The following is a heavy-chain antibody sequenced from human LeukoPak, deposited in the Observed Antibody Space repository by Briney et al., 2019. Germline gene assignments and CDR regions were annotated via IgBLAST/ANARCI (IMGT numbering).Heavy chain of an antibody. D-gene: IGHD3-3*01. V-gene: IGHV4-39*07. J-gene: IGHJ3*02. CDR3: AREYYGFWSGYSNAFDI. CDR2: IYYSGST. Sequence: PSETLSLTCTVSGDSISSYYWGWIRQPPGKGLEWIGSIYYSGSTYYNPSLKSRVTISVDTSKNQFSLKLSSVTAADTAVYYCAREYYGFWSGYSNAFDIWGQGTMVTVSS. CDR1: GDSISSYY.